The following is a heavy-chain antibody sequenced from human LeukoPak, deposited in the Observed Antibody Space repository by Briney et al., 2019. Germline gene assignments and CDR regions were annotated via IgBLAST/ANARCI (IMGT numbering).Heavy chain of an antibody. V-gene: IGHV3-23*01. CDR2: IIGSGGST. D-gene: IGHD3-22*01. CDR1: GFTFSSYA. Sequence: GGSLRLSCAASGFTFSSYAMGWVRQAPGKGREWVSAIIGSGGSTYYADSVKGRFTISRDNSKNTLYLQMNSLRAEDTAVYYCAKDSTYYDDRSGYYPDYWGQRTLVTVSS. CDR3: AKDSTYYDDRSGYYPDY. J-gene: IGHJ4*02.